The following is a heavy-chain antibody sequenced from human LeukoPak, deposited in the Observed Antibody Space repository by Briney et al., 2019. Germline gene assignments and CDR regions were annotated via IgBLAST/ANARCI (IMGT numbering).Heavy chain of an antibody. CDR3: AKDRVTTVTTFFSQFDF. D-gene: IGHD4-11*01. CDR2: ISDSGTST. CDR1: GFTFSSYA. V-gene: IGHV3-23*01. Sequence: GGSLRLSCAASGFTFSSYAMSWVRQAPGKGLEWVSAISDSGTSTYYADSVKGRFTISRDNSKNTLFLQISSLRADDTAVYYCAKDRVTTVTTFFSQFDFWGQGTLVTVSS. J-gene: IGHJ4*02.